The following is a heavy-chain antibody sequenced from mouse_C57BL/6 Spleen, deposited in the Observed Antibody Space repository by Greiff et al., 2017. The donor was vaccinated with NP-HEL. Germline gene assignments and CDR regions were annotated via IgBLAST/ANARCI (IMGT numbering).Heavy chain of an antibody. D-gene: IGHD2-2*01. Sequence: QVQLKQSGPELVKPGASVKISCKASGYAFSSSWMNWVKQRPGKGLEWIGRIYPGDGDTNYNGKFKGKATLTADKSSSTAYMQLSSLTSEDSAVYFCATGGYDVDYAMDYWGQGTSVTVSS. CDR3: ATGGYDVDYAMDY. CDR1: GYAFSSSW. CDR2: IYPGDGDT. V-gene: IGHV1-82*01. J-gene: IGHJ4*01.